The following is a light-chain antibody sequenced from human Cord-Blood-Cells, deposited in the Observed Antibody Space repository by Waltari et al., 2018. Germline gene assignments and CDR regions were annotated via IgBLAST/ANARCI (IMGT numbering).Light chain of an antibody. J-gene: IGLJ2*01. Sequence: SYVLTQPPSVSVAPGKTARITCGGKNIGSKSVHWYQQKPGQAPVLVIYYNSERPSGIPERFSGSNSGNTATLTISRVEAGDEADYYCQVWDSSSDHVVFGGGTKLTVL. CDR1: NIGSKS. CDR3: QVWDSSSDHVV. V-gene: IGLV3-21*04. CDR2: YNS.